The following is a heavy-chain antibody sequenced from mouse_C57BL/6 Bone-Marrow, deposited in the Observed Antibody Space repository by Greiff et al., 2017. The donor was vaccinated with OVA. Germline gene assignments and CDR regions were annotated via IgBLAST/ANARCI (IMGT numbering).Heavy chain of an antibody. CDR2: INPSTGGT. CDR3: ARGPHYYGSRHEGFAY. V-gene: IGHV1-42*01. D-gene: IGHD1-1*01. Sequence: EVQLQQSGPELVKPGASVKISCKASGYSFTGYYMNWVKQSPEKSLEWIGEINPSTGGTTYNQKFKAKATLTVDKSSRTAYMQLKSLISEDSAVYYCARGPHYYGSRHEGFAYWGQGTLVTVSA. CDR1: GYSFTGYY. J-gene: IGHJ3*01.